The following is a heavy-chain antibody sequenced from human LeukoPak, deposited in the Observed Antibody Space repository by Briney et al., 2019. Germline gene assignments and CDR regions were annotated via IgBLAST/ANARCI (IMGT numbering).Heavy chain of an antibody. J-gene: IGHJ4*02. CDR1: GFTFSSYS. D-gene: IGHD6-13*01. CDR3: ARASAAAGIKEFDY. Sequence: GGSLRLSCTASGFTFSSYSMNWVRQAPGKGLEWVSSISSSSSYIYYADSVKGRFTISRDNAKNSLYLQMNSLRAEDTAVYYCARASAAAGIKEFDYWGQGTLVTASS. CDR2: ISSSSSYI. V-gene: IGHV3-21*01.